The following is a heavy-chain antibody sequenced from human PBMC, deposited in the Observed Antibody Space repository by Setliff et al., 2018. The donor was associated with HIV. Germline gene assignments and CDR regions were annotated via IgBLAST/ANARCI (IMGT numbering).Heavy chain of an antibody. CDR3: AREGARITIFGVVTALWYLDL. CDR2: IDHSGST. D-gene: IGHD3-3*01. Sequence: SETLSLTCAVYGGSFTGYYWSWIRQPPGKGLEWIGEIDHSGSTNYNPSLKSRVTISLDTSKNQFSLKLSSVTAADTAVYYCAREGARITIFGVVTALWYLDLWGRGTLVTVSS. V-gene: IGHV4-34*01. J-gene: IGHJ2*01. CDR1: GGSFTGYY.